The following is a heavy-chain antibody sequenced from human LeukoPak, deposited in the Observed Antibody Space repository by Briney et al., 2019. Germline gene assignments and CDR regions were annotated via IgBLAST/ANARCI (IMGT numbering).Heavy chain of an antibody. V-gene: IGHV3-48*01. CDR1: GFTFSRHG. Sequence: HPGGSLRLSCAASGFTFSRHGMNWVRQAPGKGLEWVSGISGSGDTTYYADSVKGRFTISRDNAKNSLYLQMNSLRAEDTAVYYCASRPFPQWGSNFYYMDVWGKGTTVTVSS. CDR3: ASRPFPQWGSNFYYMDV. D-gene: IGHD3-16*01. J-gene: IGHJ6*03. CDR2: ISGSGDTT.